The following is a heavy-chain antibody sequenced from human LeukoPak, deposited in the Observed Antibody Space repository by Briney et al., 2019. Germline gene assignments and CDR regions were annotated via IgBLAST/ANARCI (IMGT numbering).Heavy chain of an antibody. V-gene: IGHV3-7*01. CDR3: ARQVSREGHFDN. CDR2: IKEDTSQK. J-gene: IGHJ4*02. CDR1: GFTFNNYW. D-gene: IGHD1-26*01. Sequence: PGGSLRLSCAASGFTFNNYWMSWVRQGPGKGLEWVAHIKEDTSQKYYVGSVEGRFTISRDNARNSLYLQMNSLRGEDTAVYFCARQVSREGHFDNWGQGALVTVSS.